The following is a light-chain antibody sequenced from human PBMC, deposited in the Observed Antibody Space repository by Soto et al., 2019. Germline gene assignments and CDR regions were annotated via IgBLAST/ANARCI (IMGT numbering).Light chain of an antibody. CDR2: AAS. Sequence: AIEMTQCPSSLSASVGDRVTITCRASQGIRNDLGWYQQKPGKAPKLLIYAASSLQSGVPSRFSGSGSGTDFTLTISSLQPEDFATYYCLQDYNYPRTFGQGTKVDIK. CDR3: LQDYNYPRT. CDR1: QGIRND. V-gene: IGKV1-6*01. J-gene: IGKJ1*01.